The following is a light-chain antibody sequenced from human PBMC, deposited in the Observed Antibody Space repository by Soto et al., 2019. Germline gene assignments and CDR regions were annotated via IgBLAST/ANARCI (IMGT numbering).Light chain of an antibody. J-gene: IGKJ2*01. CDR2: AAS. CDR1: QSISNY. Sequence: DIQMTQSPSSLSASVGDRVTITGRASQSISNYLNWYQQKPGKAPKLLIYAASSLQSGVPSRFSGSGSGTDFTLTISSLQPEDFATYYCQQSYSTPYTFGQGTKLEIK. CDR3: QQSYSTPYT. V-gene: IGKV1-39*01.